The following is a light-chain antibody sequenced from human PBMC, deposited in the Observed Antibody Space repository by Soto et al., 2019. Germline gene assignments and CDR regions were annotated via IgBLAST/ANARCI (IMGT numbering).Light chain of an antibody. CDR1: QSISHW. V-gene: IGKV1-5*01. CDR3: QQYDSVLGT. Sequence: DIRMTQSPATLSASVGDSVTITCRASQSISHWLAWYQQKPGKAPKFLIYDASSLESGVPSRFSGSGSGTEFTLTISSLQPDDFATYYCQQYDSVLGTFGPGTKVDIK. J-gene: IGKJ1*01. CDR2: DAS.